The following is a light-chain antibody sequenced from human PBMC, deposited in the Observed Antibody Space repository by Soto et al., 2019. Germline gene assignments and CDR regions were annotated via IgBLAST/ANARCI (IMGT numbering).Light chain of an antibody. CDR1: QGISNY. J-gene: IGKJ4*01. CDR2: LAS. Sequence: DIPMTQSPSSLSASVGDRVTITCRASQGISNYVAWYQQKPGEVPKLLIYLASTLQSGVPSRFSGSGSGTVLTLTISSLQPEDVATYYCQKYNSAPLTFGGGTKVEIK. CDR3: QKYNSAPLT. V-gene: IGKV1-27*01.